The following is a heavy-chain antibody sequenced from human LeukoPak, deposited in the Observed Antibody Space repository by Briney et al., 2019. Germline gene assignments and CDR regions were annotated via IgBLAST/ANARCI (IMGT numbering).Heavy chain of an antibody. Sequence: SETLSLTCTVSGGSISSYYWSWIRQPPGKGLEWIGYIYYSGSTNYNPSLKSRVTISVDTSKNQFSLKLSSVTAADTAVYYCARFAGGSLVLDYWGQGTLVTVSS. J-gene: IGHJ4*02. CDR3: ARFAGGSLVLDY. D-gene: IGHD6-13*01. V-gene: IGHV4-59*08. CDR1: GGSISSYY. CDR2: IYYSGST.